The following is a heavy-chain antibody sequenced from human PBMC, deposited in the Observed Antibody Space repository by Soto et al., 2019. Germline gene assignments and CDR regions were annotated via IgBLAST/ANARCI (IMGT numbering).Heavy chain of an antibody. D-gene: IGHD3-10*01. V-gene: IGHV4-30-2*01. Sequence: TQSDTNAVSGGSIRSGGYPRSWIRQPPGKGLEWIGYIYHSGSTYYNPSLKSRVTISVDRSKNQFSLKLSSVTAADTAVYYCARVRFETMGREVIDDYGMDVRGQGTSVTGSS. J-gene: IGHJ6*01. CDR3: ARVRFETMGREVIDDYGMDV. CDR1: GGSIRSGGYP. CDR2: IYHSGST.